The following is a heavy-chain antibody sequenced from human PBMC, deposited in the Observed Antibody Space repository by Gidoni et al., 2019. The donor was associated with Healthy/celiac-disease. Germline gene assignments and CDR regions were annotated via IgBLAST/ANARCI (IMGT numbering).Heavy chain of an antibody. V-gene: IGHV3-11*06. CDR2: ISSSSSYT. Sequence: QVQLVESGGGLVKPGGSLRLSCAASGFTFSDYYMSWIRQAPGKGLEWVSYISSSSSYTNYADSVKGRFTISRDNAKNSLYLQMNSLRAEDTAVYYCARNYGDYVVFLPDYWGQGTLVTVSS. J-gene: IGHJ4*02. CDR1: GFTFSDYY. D-gene: IGHD4-17*01. CDR3: ARNYGDYVVFLPDY.